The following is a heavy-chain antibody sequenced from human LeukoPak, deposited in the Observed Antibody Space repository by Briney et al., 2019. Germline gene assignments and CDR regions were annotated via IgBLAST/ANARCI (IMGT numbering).Heavy chain of an antibody. D-gene: IGHD6-13*01. CDR3: ARGRYSSSHGEAVHFDY. J-gene: IGHJ4*02. Sequence: KSSETLSLTCTVSGGSISSGGYYWSWIRQHPGKGLEWIGYIYYSGSTYYNPSLKSRVTISVDTSKNQFSLKLSSVTAADTAVYYCARGRYSSSHGEAVHFDYWGQGTLVTVSS. CDR1: GGSISSGGYY. CDR2: IYYSGST. V-gene: IGHV4-31*03.